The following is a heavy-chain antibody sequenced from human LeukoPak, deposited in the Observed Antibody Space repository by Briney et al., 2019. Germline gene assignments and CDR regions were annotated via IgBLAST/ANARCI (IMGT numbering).Heavy chain of an antibody. CDR2: ISSSSSTI. Sequence: GALRLSCAASGFTFSSYSMNWVRQAPGKGLEWVSYISSSSSTIYYADSVKGRFTISRDNAKNSLYLQMNSLRAEDTAVYYCARDRVDYGDPTAFDYWGQGTLATVPS. J-gene: IGHJ4*02. CDR1: GFTFSSYS. V-gene: IGHV3-48*01. CDR3: ARDRVDYGDPTAFDY. D-gene: IGHD4-17*01.